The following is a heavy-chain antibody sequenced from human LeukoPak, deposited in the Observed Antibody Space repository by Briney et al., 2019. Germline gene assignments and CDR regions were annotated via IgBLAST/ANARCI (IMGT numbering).Heavy chain of an antibody. Sequence: GGSLRLSCAASGFTFSSYGMHWVRQAPGKGLEWVAVISYGGSNKYYADSVKGRFTISRDNSKNTLYLQMNSLRAEDTAVYYCAKDLQFLEWLLYRYHFDYWGQGTLVTVSS. CDR2: ISYGGSNK. CDR1: GFTFSSYG. V-gene: IGHV3-30*18. J-gene: IGHJ4*02. D-gene: IGHD3-3*01. CDR3: AKDLQFLEWLLYRYHFDY.